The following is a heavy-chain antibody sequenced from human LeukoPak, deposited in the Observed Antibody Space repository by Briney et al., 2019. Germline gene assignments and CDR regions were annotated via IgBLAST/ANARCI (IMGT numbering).Heavy chain of an antibody. CDR2: ISGSGGST. V-gene: IGHV3-23*01. D-gene: IGHD5-18*01. CDR1: GFTFSSYA. CDR3: AKASRGYSTSYYFDY. Sequence: PGGSLRLSCVASGFTFSSYAMSWVRQAPGKGLEWVSAISGSGGSTYYADSVKGRFTISRDNSKNTLYLQMNSLRAEDTAVYYCAKASRGYSTSYYFDYWGQGTLVTVSS. J-gene: IGHJ4*02.